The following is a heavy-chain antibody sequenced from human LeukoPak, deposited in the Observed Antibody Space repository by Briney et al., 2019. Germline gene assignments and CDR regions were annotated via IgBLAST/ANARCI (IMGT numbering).Heavy chain of an antibody. J-gene: IGHJ4*02. D-gene: IGHD5-12*01. CDR2: INHGGSVK. CDR1: GFTFRDFW. CDR3: ARFGYSGWNLEY. V-gene: IGHV3-7*01. Sequence: PGGSLRLSCAASGFTFRDFWMTWVRQAPGEGLERVANINHGGSVKYYGASVKARFTISRDDAKSSLYVKMNSLKDEDTAVYYCARFGYSGWNLEYWGQGTLVTVSS.